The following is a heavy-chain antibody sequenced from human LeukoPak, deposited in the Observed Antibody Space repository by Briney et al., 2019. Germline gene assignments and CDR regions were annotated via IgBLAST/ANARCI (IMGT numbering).Heavy chain of an antibody. CDR3: ARDRADGPHYYYYYMDV. D-gene: IGHD5-24*01. Sequence: PSETLSLTCTVSGGSISSGGYYWSWIRQHPGKGLEWIGYIYYSGSTYYNPSLKSRVTISVDTSKNQFSLKLSSVTAADTAVYYCARDRADGPHYYYYYMDVWGKGTTVTVSS. V-gene: IGHV4-31*03. J-gene: IGHJ6*03. CDR2: IYYSGST. CDR1: GGSISSGGYY.